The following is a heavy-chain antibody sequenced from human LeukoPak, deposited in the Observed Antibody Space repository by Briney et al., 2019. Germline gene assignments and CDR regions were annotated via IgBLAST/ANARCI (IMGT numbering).Heavy chain of an antibody. CDR1: GFTFSTYS. V-gene: IGHV3-48*01. Sequence: GGSLRLSCAASGFTFSTYSMTWVRQAPGKGLEWVSYITGDTSTIYYADSVKGRFTISRDNTENSLYLQMTSLRAEDTAVYYCARRFDLWGQGTLVTVSS. CDR2: ITGDTSTI. CDR3: ARRFDL. J-gene: IGHJ4*02.